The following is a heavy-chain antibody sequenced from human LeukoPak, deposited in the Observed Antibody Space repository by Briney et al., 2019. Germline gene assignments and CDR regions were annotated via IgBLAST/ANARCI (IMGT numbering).Heavy chain of an antibody. D-gene: IGHD6-13*01. CDR1: GYTFTSYA. CDR2: INTNTGNP. V-gene: IGHV7-4-1*02. CDR3: ARGEILFISSSWPIDY. J-gene: IGHJ4*02. Sequence: GASVKVSCKTSGYTFTSYAMNWVRQAPGQGLEWMGWINTNTGNPTYAQGFTGRFVFSLDTSVSTAYLQISSLKAEDTAVYYCARGEILFISSSWPIDYWGQGTLVTVSS.